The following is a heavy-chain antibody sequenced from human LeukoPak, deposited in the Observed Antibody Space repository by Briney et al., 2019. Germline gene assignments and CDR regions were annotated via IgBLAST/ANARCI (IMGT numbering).Heavy chain of an antibody. V-gene: IGHV4-39*07. CDR1: GGSISSSSYY. Sequence: SETLSLTCTVSGGSISSSSYYWGWIRQPPGKGLEWIGSIYYSGSTYYNPSLKSRVTISVDTSKNQFSLKLSSVTAADTAVYYCARTWGGIAVAGRYYYYYTDVWGKGTTVTVSS. CDR2: IYYSGST. CDR3: ARTWGGIAVAGRYYYYYTDV. J-gene: IGHJ6*03. D-gene: IGHD6-19*01.